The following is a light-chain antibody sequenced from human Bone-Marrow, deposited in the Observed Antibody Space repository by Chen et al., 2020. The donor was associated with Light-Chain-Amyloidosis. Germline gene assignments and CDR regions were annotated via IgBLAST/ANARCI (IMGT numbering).Light chain of an antibody. CDR1: DLPTKY. Sequence: SHELTHPPSVSVSPGQTATITGSGDDLPTKYAYWYQQKPGQAPVLVIPRDTERPSGISERFSGSSSGTTATLTISGVQAEDEADYHCQSADSSGTYEVIFGGGTKLTVL. V-gene: IGLV3-25*03. CDR3: QSADSSGTYEVI. CDR2: RDT. J-gene: IGLJ2*01.